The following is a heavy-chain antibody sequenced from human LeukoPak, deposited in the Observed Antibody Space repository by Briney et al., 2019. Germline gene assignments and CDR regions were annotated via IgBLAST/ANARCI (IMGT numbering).Heavy chain of an antibody. Sequence: SQTLSLTCTVSGGPISSASYYWSWIRQPAGKGLEWIGHIYTSGSTSYNPSLKSRVTISVDTSKNQFSLKLGSVTAADTAVYYCARELYYDFWSVQGWFDPWGQGTLVTVSS. CDR3: ARELYYDFWSVQGWFDP. CDR2: IYTSGST. V-gene: IGHV4-61*09. D-gene: IGHD3-3*01. J-gene: IGHJ5*02. CDR1: GGPISSASYY.